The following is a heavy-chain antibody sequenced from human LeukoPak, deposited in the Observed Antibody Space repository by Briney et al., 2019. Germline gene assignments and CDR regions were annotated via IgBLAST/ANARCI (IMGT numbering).Heavy chain of an antibody. J-gene: IGHJ4*02. CDR3: AKDLPPMKGLDY. V-gene: IGHV3-33*06. CDR1: GFTFSSYG. Sequence: PGRSLRLSCAASGFTFSSYGMHLVRQAPGKGLEWVAVIWYDGSNKYYADSVKGRFTISRDNSKNTLYLQMNSLRAEDTAVYYCAKDLPPMKGLDYWGQGTLVTVSS. CDR2: IWYDGSNK.